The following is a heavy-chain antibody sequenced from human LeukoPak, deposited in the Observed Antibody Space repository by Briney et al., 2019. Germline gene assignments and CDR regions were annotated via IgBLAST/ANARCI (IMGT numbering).Heavy chain of an antibody. J-gene: IGHJ4*02. Sequence: PGGSLRLSCVASGFTFTSYWMHWVRQAPGKGLVWVSRISADGSSPSYADSVKGRFTISRDNAKNTLFLQMNSLRAEDTAVYYCARSREPGRDGDYWGQGTLVTVSS. CDR3: ARSREPGRDGDY. CDR1: GFTFTSYW. CDR2: ISADGSSP. D-gene: IGHD5-24*01. V-gene: IGHV3-74*01.